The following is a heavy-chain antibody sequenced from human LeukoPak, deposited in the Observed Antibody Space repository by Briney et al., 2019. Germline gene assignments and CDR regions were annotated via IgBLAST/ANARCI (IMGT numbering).Heavy chain of an antibody. CDR1: GFTFSDYY. J-gene: IGHJ4*02. CDR2: ISSSGSTI. V-gene: IGHV3-11*04. D-gene: IGHD2-2*01. CDR3: ARDCSSSTSCYDY. Sequence: GGSLRLSCAASGFTFSDYYMSWIRQAPGKGLEWVSYISSSGSTIYYADSVKGRFTISRDNAKNSLYLQMNSLRAEDTAVYYCARDCSSSTSCYDYWGQGTLVTVSS.